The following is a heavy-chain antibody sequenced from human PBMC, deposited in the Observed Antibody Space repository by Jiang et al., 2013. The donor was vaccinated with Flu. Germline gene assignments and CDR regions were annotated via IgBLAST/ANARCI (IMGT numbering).Heavy chain of an antibody. J-gene: IGHJ4*02. Sequence: QLVESGAEVKKPGSSVKVSCKASGGTFSSSAISWVRQAPGQGLEWMGGAIPILGTEFYAQQFQGRLAITADGSTGTVYMDLNSLRSEDTAVYFCAGISTGGYDSKFDSWGQGTLVTVSS. D-gene: IGHD5-12*01. V-gene: IGHV1-69*01. CDR3: AGISTGGYDSKFDS. CDR2: AIPILGTE. CDR1: GGTFSSSA.